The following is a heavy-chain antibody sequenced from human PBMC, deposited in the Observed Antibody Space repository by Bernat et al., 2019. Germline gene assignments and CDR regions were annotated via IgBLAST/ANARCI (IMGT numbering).Heavy chain of an antibody. D-gene: IGHD3-16*01. CDR2: IPYDGANK. J-gene: IGHJ6*02. CDR3: ARDRRGTDSGGMDV. CDR1: GFTFRSYA. V-gene: IGHV3-30-3*01. Sequence: VQLVESGGGAVQPGRPLRLSCAASGFTFRSYAMHWVRQAPGKGLEWVADIPYDGANKYYADSVKGRFTISRDNSKNTLYLQMNSLRAEDTAVYYCARDRRGTDSGGMDVWAKGPRSPSP.